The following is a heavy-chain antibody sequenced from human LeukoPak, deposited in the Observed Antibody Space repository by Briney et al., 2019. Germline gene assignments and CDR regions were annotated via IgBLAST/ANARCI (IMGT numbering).Heavy chain of an antibody. J-gene: IGHJ4*02. Sequence: GGSLRLSCAASGFTFSSYAMSWFRQAPGKGLEWVSYIRSKTYGGITQYDASVKGRVTISRDDSKSIVYLQMDSLNTEDTAVYYCSRESYLRPPSQPHHYFFDYWGQGTLVTVSS. D-gene: IGHD2-2*01. V-gene: IGHV3-49*03. CDR3: SRESYLRPPSQPHHYFFDY. CDR2: IRSKTYGGIT. CDR1: GFTFSSYA.